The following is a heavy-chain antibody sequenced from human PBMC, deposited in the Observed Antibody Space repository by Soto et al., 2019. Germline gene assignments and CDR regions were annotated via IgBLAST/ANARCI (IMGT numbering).Heavy chain of an antibody. V-gene: IGHV1-8*01. CDR3: ARVPPLDIVVVVAATPPLDAFDI. Sequence: ASVKVSCKASGYTFTSYDINWVRQATGQGLEWMGWMNPNSGNTGYAQKFQGRVTMTRNTSISTAYMELSSVGSEDTAVCYCARVPPLDIVVVVAATPPLDAFDIWGQGTMVTVSS. D-gene: IGHD2-15*01. CDR1: GYTFTSYD. J-gene: IGHJ3*02. CDR2: MNPNSGNT.